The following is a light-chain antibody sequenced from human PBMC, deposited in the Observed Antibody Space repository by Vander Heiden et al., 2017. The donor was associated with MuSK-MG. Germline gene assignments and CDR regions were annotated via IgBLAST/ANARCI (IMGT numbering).Light chain of an antibody. J-gene: IGLJ2*01. CDR2: DVT. Sequence: QSALTQPASVSASPGQSITIACTGTSSDIGAYNLVSWYQQHANKAPKVIIFDVTDRPSGVSNRFSGSKSGNTASLTISGLQAEDDADYYCGSYTSSGTLVFGGGTKVTVL. V-gene: IGLV2-14*03. CDR1: SSDIGAYNL. CDR3: GSYTSSGTLV.